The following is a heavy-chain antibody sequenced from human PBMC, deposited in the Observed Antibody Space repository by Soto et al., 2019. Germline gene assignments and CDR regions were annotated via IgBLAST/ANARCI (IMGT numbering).Heavy chain of an antibody. D-gene: IGHD1-7*01. CDR3: ARVGRPGTTSFWFWSDP. Sequence: EVQLVESGGRVVRPGGSLRLSCVASGFTFDDYGMNWVRQAPGRGLEWVSGINWNGDNTGYADSVKGRFTISRDNAKNTLYLQMDSLRAEDTALYHCARVGRPGTTSFWFWSDPWGQGTQVTVSS. CDR2: INWNGDNT. J-gene: IGHJ5*02. CDR1: GFTFDDYG. V-gene: IGHV3-20*01.